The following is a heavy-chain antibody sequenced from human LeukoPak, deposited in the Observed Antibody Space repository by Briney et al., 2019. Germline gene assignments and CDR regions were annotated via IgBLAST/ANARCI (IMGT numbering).Heavy chain of an antibody. D-gene: IGHD3-10*01. CDR3: ARDRLLWFGELLVQYYFDY. V-gene: IGHV3-48*03. CDR1: GFTFSSYE. CDR2: ISSSGSTI. Sequence: GGSLRLPCAASGFTFSSYEMNWVRQAPGKGLEWVSYISSSGSTIYYADSVKGRFTISRDNAKNSLYLQMNSLRAEDTAVYYCARDRLLWFGELLVQYYFDYWGQGTLVTVSS. J-gene: IGHJ4*02.